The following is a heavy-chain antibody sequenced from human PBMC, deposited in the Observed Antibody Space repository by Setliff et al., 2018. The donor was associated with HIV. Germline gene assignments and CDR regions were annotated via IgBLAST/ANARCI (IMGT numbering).Heavy chain of an antibody. J-gene: IGHJ3*01. CDR3: VTDDKVAFDV. CDR1: GFTFDDYG. CDR2: IRNTAYRYST. Sequence: PGGSLRLSCAASGFTFDDYGMSWVRQAPGKGLEWVGRIRNTAYRYSTEYAPSVKGRFTFSRDDSTNTLYLQMNNLRIEDTAVYYCVTDDKVAFDVWGRGTMVTVSS. V-gene: IGHV3-72*01.